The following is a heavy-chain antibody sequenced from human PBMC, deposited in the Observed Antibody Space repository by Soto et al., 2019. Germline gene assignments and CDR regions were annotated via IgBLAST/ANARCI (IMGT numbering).Heavy chain of an antibody. D-gene: IGHD2-2*01. V-gene: IGHV1-69*01. CDR1: GGTFSSYA. J-gene: IGHJ2*01. CDR2: IILIFGTA. Sequence: QVQLVQSGAEVKKPGSSVKVSCKASGGTFSSYAISWVRQAPGQGLEWMGGIILIFGTANYAQKFQGRVTITADESTSTAYMELSSLRSEDTAVYYCARSGDCSSTSCYWYFDLWGRGTLVTVSS. CDR3: ARSGDCSSTSCYWYFDL.